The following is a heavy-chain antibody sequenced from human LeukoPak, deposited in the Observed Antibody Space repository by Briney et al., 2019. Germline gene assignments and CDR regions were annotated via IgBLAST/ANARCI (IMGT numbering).Heavy chain of an antibody. CDR1: GFTFSSYA. V-gene: IGHV3-23*01. J-gene: IGHJ6*03. Sequence: PGGSLRLSCAASGFTFSSYAMSWVRQAPGKGLEWVSAISGSGGSTYYADSVKGRFTISRDNSKNTLYLQMNSLRAEDTAVYYCANHQPAGVPAATYYYYYMDVWGKGTTVTVSS. CDR3: ANHQPAGVPAATYYYYYMDV. CDR2: ISGSGGST. D-gene: IGHD2-2*01.